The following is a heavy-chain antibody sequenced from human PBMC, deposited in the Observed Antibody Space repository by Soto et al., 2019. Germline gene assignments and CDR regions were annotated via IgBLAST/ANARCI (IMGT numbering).Heavy chain of an antibody. Sequence: GGSLRLSCAASGFTFINAWMNWVRQAPGKGLEWVGRIKSKTDGGTTDYAAPVKGRFTISRDDSKNTLYLQMNSLKTEDTAVYYCTTDLAYSGYDTDYWGQGTLVTVSS. J-gene: IGHJ4*02. D-gene: IGHD5-12*01. CDR1: GFTFINAW. V-gene: IGHV3-15*07. CDR2: IKSKTDGGTT. CDR3: TTDLAYSGYDTDY.